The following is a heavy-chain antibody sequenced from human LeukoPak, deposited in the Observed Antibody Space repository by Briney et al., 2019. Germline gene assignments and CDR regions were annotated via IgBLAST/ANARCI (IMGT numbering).Heavy chain of an antibody. CDR2: IKQDGSEK. CDR1: GFTFSSYW. V-gene: IGHV3-7*01. J-gene: IGHJ4*02. Sequence: GGSLRLSCAASGFTFSSYWMSWLRQAPGKGLEWVANIKQDGSEKYYVDSVKGRFTISRDNAKHSLFLQMNSLRAEDTAVYYCARERSGSSCQDYWGQGTLVTVSS. D-gene: IGHD2-15*01. CDR3: ARERSGSSCQDY.